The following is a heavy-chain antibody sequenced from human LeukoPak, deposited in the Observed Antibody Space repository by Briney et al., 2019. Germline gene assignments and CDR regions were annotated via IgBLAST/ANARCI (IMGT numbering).Heavy chain of an antibody. CDR3: AKVADGVLRFLEWSVPGY. CDR2: ISYDGSNT. J-gene: IGHJ4*02. CDR1: GFIVSSYA. Sequence: GGSLRLSCAASGFIVSSYAMYWVRQAPGKGLEWVALISYDGSNTYYADSVKGRFTISRDNSKNTLYLQMNSLRAEDTAVYYCAKVADGVLRFLEWSVPGYWGQGTLVTVSS. D-gene: IGHD3-3*01. V-gene: IGHV3-30-3*01.